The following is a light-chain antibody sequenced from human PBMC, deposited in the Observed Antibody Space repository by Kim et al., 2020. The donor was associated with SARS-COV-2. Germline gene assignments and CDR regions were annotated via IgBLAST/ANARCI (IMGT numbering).Light chain of an antibody. Sequence: DIQMTQYPSTLSASVGDTVSITCRASQYLATWVAWYQQKPGMAPKVLMYDASKLKSGVPSRFSGSGSGTEFTLTITSLQPDDFATYNAEQYKSDTYNFGQGTKLEIK. J-gene: IGKJ2*01. CDR2: DAS. CDR1: QYLATW. V-gene: IGKV1-5*01. CDR3: EQYKSDTYN.